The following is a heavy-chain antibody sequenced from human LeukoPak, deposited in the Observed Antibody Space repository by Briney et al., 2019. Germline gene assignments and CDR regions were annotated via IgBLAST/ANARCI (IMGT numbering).Heavy chain of an antibody. CDR1: GGSFSGYY. D-gene: IGHD6-13*01. Sequence: SETLSLTCAVYGGSFSGYYWSWIRQPPGKGLEWSGEINHSGSTNYNPSLKSRVSISVDSSKNQFSLKVSSVTAADTAVYYCARGSDTAAGLYWGQGTLVTVSS. CDR2: INHSGST. J-gene: IGHJ4*02. V-gene: IGHV4-34*01. CDR3: ARGSDTAAGLY.